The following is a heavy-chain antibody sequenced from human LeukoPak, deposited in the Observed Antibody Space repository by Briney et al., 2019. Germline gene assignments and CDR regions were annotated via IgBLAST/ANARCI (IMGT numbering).Heavy chain of an antibody. D-gene: IGHD3-10*01. V-gene: IGHV1-8*01. J-gene: IGHJ5*01. CDR1: GYTFTSYD. Sequence: GASVKVSCKASGYTFTSYDINWVRQATGQGLGWMGWMNPNSGNTGYAQKFQGRVTMTRNTSISTAYMELSSLRSEDTAVYYCARVVKRGTYYYGSGSYFRFDPWGQGTLVTVSS. CDR3: ARVVKRGTYYYGSGSYFRFDP. CDR2: MNPNSGNT.